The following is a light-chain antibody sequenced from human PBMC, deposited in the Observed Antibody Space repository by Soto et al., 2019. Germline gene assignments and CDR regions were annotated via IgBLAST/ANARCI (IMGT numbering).Light chain of an antibody. J-gene: IGLJ2*01. CDR3: QSYDSSNPVV. CDR1: SGSIASNY. Sequence: NFMLTQPHSVSESPGKTVTISCTRSSGSIASNYVQWYQQRPGSAPTTLIYEDDRRPSGVPDRFSGSIDRSSNSASLTISGLKIEDEADYYCQSYDSSNPVVFGGGTKVTVL. V-gene: IGLV6-57*04. CDR2: EDD.